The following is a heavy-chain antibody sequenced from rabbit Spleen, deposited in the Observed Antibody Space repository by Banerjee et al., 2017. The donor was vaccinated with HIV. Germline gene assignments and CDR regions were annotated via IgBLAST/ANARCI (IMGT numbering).Heavy chain of an antibody. CDR2: IYAGSSGNT. V-gene: IGHV1S40*01. Sequence: QSLEESGGGLVKPGASLTLTCKASGFSFNSGYDMCWVRQAPGKGLEWIACIYAGSSGNTYSAIWAKGRFTISKTSSTTVTLQMTSLTAADTATYFCARQEAKIGLELWGPGTLVTV. J-gene: IGHJ4*01. D-gene: IGHD3-1*01. CDR1: GFSFNSGYD. CDR3: ARQEAKIGLEL.